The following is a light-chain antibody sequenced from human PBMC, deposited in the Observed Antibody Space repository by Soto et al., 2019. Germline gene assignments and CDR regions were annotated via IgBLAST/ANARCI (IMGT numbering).Light chain of an antibody. Sequence: PGERATLSCRASQSIGRSLAWYQQKPGQPPRLLIYDASTRATGIPARFSGSGSGTDFTLTISSLEPEDFAVYYCQQRSNWPITFGQGTRLEIK. J-gene: IGKJ5*01. CDR1: QSIGRS. V-gene: IGKV3-11*01. CDR3: QQRSNWPIT. CDR2: DAS.